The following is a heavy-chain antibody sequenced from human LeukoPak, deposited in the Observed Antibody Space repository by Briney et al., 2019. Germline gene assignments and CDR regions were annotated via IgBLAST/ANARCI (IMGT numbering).Heavy chain of an antibody. J-gene: IGHJ6*02. V-gene: IGHV1-18*01. CDR2: ISAYNGNT. CDR3: ARDRSLVVPAAIPYYYGTDV. D-gene: IGHD2-2*02. CDR1: GYTFTSYG. Sequence: GASVKVSCKASGYTFTSYGISWVRQAPGQGLEWMGWISAYNGNTNYAQKLQGRVTMTTDTSTSTAYMELRSLRSDDTAVYYCARDRSLVVPAAIPYYYGTDVWGQGTTVTVSS.